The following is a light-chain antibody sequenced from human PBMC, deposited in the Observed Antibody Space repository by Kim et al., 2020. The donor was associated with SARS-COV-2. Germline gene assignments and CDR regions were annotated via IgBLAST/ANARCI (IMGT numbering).Light chain of an antibody. V-gene: IGKV1-17*01. CDR1: PDIRND. CDR2: GAS. Sequence: ASVRDRVTIPSRASPDIRNDLGWYQQNPGRAPQRLIYGASSLQSAVPSRFSGSGSGTEFTLTISSVQPEDFATYFCLQHSTYPITFGQGTRLEIK. J-gene: IGKJ5*01. CDR3: LQHSTYPIT.